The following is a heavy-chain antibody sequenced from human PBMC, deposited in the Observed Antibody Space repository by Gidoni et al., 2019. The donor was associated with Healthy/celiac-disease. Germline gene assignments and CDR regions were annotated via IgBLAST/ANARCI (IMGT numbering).Heavy chain of an antibody. V-gene: IGHV3-30*19. CDR3: ARDQEQYESSESHAFDI. CDR1: RFTFSGDV. J-gene: IGHJ3*02. Sequence: QGQLVESGGGAFQPGSSLRLSCAASRFTFSGDVTHCVRRAPGKGLEWVAVISYDVSNKYYADSVKGRFTISRDNSKNTLYLQMNSLRAEDTAVYYCARDQEQYESSESHAFDIWGQGTMVTVSS. CDR2: ISYDVSNK. D-gene: IGHD3-22*01.